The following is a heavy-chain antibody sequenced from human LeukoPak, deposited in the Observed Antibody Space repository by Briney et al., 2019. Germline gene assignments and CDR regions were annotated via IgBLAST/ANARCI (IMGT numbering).Heavy chain of an antibody. D-gene: IGHD6-13*01. CDR1: GFTFTSYW. J-gene: IGHJ4*01. CDR2: IRQDGGEK. V-gene: IGHV3-7*01. Sequence: GGSLRLSCAVSGFTFTSYWMNWVRQAPGKGLEWVASIRQDGGEKYYVDSVKGRFTISRNNTKNSLYLQMSSLRAEDTAVYYCARDGTAAGLYFDLWGQGTLVTVSS. CDR3: ARDGTAAGLYFDL.